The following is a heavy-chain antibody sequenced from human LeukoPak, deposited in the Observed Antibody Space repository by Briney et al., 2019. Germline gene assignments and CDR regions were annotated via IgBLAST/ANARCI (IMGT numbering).Heavy chain of an antibody. D-gene: IGHD6-13*01. J-gene: IGHJ6*02. Sequence: SETLSLTCTVSGGSISSSSYYWGWIRQPPGKGLEWIGSIYYSGSTYYNPSLKSRVTISVDTSKNQFSLKLSSVTAADTAVYYCARWAPWKDYSSSWYDVWPQVWGQGTTVTVSS. CDR3: ARWAPWKDYSSSWYDVWPQV. CDR1: GGSISSSSYY. V-gene: IGHV4-39*07. CDR2: IYYSGST.